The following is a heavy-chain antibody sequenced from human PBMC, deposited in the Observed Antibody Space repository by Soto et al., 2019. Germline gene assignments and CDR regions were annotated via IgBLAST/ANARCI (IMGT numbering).Heavy chain of an antibody. Sequence: GASVKVSCKASGATFSTYTISWVRQAPGQGLEWMGRIIPILGIANYAQKFQGRVTITADKSTSTAYMELSSLRSEDTAVYYCASPNSGYDSAYFDYWGQGTLVTVSS. CDR2: IIPILGIA. D-gene: IGHD5-12*01. CDR1: GATFSTYT. CDR3: ASPNSGYDSAYFDY. V-gene: IGHV1-69*02. J-gene: IGHJ4*02.